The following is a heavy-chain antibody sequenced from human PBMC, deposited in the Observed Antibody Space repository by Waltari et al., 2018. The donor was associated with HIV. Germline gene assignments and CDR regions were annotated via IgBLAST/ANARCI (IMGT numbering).Heavy chain of an antibody. CDR2: IKQDGSEK. D-gene: IGHD1-26*01. J-gene: IGHJ6*02. Sequence: EVHLVESGGTLVQPGGSLRLSCAASGFTFSCYWMSWVRQAPGKGLEWVANIKQDGSEKNYVASMKGRFTISRDNAKNSLYLQMNSLRVEDTAVYYCARESATSPRYAMDVWGQGTTVTVSS. V-gene: IGHV3-7*01. CDR3: ARESATSPRYAMDV. CDR1: GFTFSCYW.